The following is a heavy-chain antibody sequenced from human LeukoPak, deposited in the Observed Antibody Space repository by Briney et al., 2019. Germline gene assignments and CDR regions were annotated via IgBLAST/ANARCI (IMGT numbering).Heavy chain of an antibody. V-gene: IGHV4-39*01. CDR2: IYYSGST. D-gene: IGHD2-2*01. J-gene: IGHJ4*02. CDR1: TFIFSSST. Sequence: PAGSLRLSCAASTFIFSSSTMNWVRQAPGKGLEWIGSIYYSGSTYYNPSLKSRVTISVDTSKNRFSLKLSSVTAADTAVYYCARHGSPAAMSTEADYWGQGTLVTVSS. CDR3: ARHGSPAAMSTEADY.